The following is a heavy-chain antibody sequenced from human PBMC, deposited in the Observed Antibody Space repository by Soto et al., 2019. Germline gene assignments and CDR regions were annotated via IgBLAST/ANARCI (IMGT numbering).Heavy chain of an antibody. Sequence: PSETLSLTCAVSGFFITNGYYWGWIRQPPGKGLEWIGSIYHTGRTYYNPSLKSRVTISVDTSKNHFSLRLNSVTAADTAPYYCARDRAAVAGTFDYWGQGSPLTV. CDR1: GFFITNGYY. D-gene: IGHD6-19*01. CDR2: IYHTGRT. V-gene: IGHV4-38-2*02. J-gene: IGHJ4*02. CDR3: ARDRAAVAGTFDY.